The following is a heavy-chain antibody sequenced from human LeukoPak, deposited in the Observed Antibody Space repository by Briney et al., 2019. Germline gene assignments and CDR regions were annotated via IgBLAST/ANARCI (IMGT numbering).Heavy chain of an antibody. D-gene: IGHD5-24*01. V-gene: IGHV4-39*01. Sequence: PSETLSLTCTVSGDSFSGSSYYWGWIRQPPGKGLEWIGNIYYGGSTYYNPSLKSRVSISVDTSNNQFSLKVSSVTAADTAVYYCASADGYKIDYWGQGTLVTVSS. CDR2: IYYGGST. CDR3: ASADGYKIDY. J-gene: IGHJ4*02. CDR1: GDSFSGSSYY.